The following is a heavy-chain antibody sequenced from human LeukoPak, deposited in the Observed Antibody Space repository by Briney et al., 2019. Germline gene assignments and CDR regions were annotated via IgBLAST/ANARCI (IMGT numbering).Heavy chain of an antibody. J-gene: IGHJ3*02. V-gene: IGHV4-39*01. Sequence: SETLSLTCTVSGGSISSSSYYWGWIRQPPGKGLEWIGSIYYSGSTYYNPSLKSRVTIAVDTSKNQFSLKLSSVTAADTAVYYCARPSLIFGVVFDAFDIWGQGTMVTVSS. CDR2: IYYSGST. CDR1: GGSISSSSYY. CDR3: ARPSLIFGVVFDAFDI. D-gene: IGHD3-3*01.